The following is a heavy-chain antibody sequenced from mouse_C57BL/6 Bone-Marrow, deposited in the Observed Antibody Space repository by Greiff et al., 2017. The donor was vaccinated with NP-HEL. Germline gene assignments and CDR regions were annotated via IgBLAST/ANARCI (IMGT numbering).Heavy chain of an antibody. D-gene: IGHD3-1*01. J-gene: IGHJ2*01. CDR1: GYTFTSYW. CDR3: ARGGARGY. V-gene: IGHV1-50*01. CDR2: IDPSDSYT. Sequence: QVQLQQPGAELVKPGASVKLSCKASGYTFTSYWMQWVKQRPGQGLEWIGEIDPSDSYTNYNQKFKGKATLTVDTSSSTAYMQLSSLTSEDAAVYYCARGGARGYWGQGTTPTVSS.